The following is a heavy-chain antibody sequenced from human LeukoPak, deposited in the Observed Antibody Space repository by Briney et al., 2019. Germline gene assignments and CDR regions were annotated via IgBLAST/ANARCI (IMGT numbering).Heavy chain of an antibody. CDR2: IYTSGST. CDR3: ARVLGGLTERRFDY. V-gene: IGHV4-4*07. CDR1: GASISSYY. Sequence: SETLSLTCTVSGASISSYYWSWIRQPAGKGLEWIGRIYTSGSTNYNPSLKSRVTMSVDTSQNQFSLKLSSVTAADTAVYYCARVLGGLTERRFDYWGQGTLVTVSS. D-gene: IGHD3/OR15-3a*01. J-gene: IGHJ4*02.